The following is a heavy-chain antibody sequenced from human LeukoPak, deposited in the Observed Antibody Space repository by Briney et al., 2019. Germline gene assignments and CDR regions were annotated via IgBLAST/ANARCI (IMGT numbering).Heavy chain of an antibody. Sequence: PSETLSLTCTVSGGSISSYYWSWIRQPPGKGLEWIGDIYYSGSTNYNPSLKSRVTISVDTSKNQFSLKLSSVTAADTAVYYCARLLAGYSSGWYLDYWGQGTLVTVSS. D-gene: IGHD6-19*01. J-gene: IGHJ4*01. CDR2: IYYSGST. V-gene: IGHV4-59*08. CDR1: GGSISSYY. CDR3: ARLLAGYSSGWYLDY.